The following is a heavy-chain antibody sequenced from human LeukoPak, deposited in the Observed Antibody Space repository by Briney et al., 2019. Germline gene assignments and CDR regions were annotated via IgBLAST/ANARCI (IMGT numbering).Heavy chain of an antibody. CDR2: INQDGNKK. CDR3: ATGDYGVHGDY. CDR1: GFTFSNYW. D-gene: IGHD4/OR15-4a*01. Sequence: GGSLRLSCAASGFTFSNYWMTWVRQAPGKGLEWVAHINQDGNKKYYVDSVKGRFTIFRDNAKNSLYLQMNSLRAEDTAVYYCATGDYGVHGDYWGQGVLVTVSS. V-gene: IGHV3-7*03. J-gene: IGHJ4*02.